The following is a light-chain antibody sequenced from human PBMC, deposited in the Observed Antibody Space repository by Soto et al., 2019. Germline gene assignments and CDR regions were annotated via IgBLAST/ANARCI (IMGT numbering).Light chain of an antibody. V-gene: IGKV3-20*01. Sequence: EIVLTQFPGTLSLSPGERATPSCRASQSVSSSHLAWYQQKPGQAPRLLIYGVSSRATGIPDRFGGSGSGTDFTLTISRLEPEDFAVYYCQQYGTSRAFGQGTKVEIK. CDR3: QQYGTSRA. CDR2: GVS. J-gene: IGKJ1*01. CDR1: QSVSSSH.